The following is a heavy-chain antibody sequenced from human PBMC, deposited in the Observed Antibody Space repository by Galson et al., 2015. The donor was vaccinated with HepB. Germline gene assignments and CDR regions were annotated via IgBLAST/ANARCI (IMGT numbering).Heavy chain of an antibody. D-gene: IGHD2-21*01. Sequence: SLRLSCAASGFTFSTYAMSWVRQAPGKGLEWVSTISGTGGNTYYADSVKGRFTISRDNSKNMLYLQVNSLRPEDTAIYYCSSLSWRGMVIQPRGAFDLWGHGTMVTVSS. CDR2: ISGTGGNT. V-gene: IGHV3-23*01. J-gene: IGHJ3*01. CDR3: SSLSWRGMVIQPRGAFDL. CDR1: GFTFSTYA.